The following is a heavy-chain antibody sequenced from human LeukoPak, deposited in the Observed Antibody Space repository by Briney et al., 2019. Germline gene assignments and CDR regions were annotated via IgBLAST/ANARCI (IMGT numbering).Heavy chain of an antibody. CDR2: LYSGGST. V-gene: IGHV3-53*04. Sequence: GGSLRLSCAACGVIVSSNYVNCVRQPPGKGLEWVSVLYSGGSTYYADSVKGRFTVFRHNSKNTLFLQMNSLRAEGTAVYYCAGIVGATDAFDIWGQGTMVTVSS. D-gene: IGHD1-26*01. CDR1: GVIVSSNY. J-gene: IGHJ3*02. CDR3: AGIVGATDAFDI.